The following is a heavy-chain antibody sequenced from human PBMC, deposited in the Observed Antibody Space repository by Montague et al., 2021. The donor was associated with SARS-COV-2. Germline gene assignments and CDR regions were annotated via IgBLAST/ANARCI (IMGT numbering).Heavy chain of an antibody. CDR1: GGSITNNIDY. CDR2: IYYTGNT. CDR3: ARLKRYFDSSGSPSAFDF. J-gene: IGHJ3*01. Sequence: SETLSLTCTVSGGSITNNIDYWAWIRQPPGKCLEWIGSIYYTGNTYYNPSLKSRVTISVVTSKNHFTLKLSSVIAAETAVYYCARLKRYFDSSGSPSAFDFWGQGTKVTVSS. V-gene: IGHV4-39*02. D-gene: IGHD3-22*01.